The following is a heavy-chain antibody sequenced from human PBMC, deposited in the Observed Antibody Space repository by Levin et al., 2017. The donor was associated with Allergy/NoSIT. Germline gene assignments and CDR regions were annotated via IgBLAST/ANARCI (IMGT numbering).Heavy chain of an antibody. CDR3: AREEREWELAYYFDY. Sequence: ESLKISCTVSGGSISSSSYYWGWIRQPPGKGLEWIGSIYYSGSTYYNPSLKSRVTISVDTSKNQFSLKLSSVTAADTAVYYCAREEREWELAYYFDYWGQGTLVTVSS. V-gene: IGHV4-39*01. CDR1: GGSISSSSYY. J-gene: IGHJ4*02. CDR2: IYYSGST. D-gene: IGHD1-26*01.